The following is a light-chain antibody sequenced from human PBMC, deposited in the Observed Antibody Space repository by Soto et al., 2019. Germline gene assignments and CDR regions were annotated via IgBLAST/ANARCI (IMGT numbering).Light chain of an antibody. J-gene: IGKJ1*01. CDR3: QQYKSYQWT. CDR2: KVS. CDR1: QSPSTW. Sequence: DIQMTQSPSSLSASVEDRVIITCRASQSPSTWLAWYQQKPWKAPKLLVLKVSSLESGVHSRFSGSGSGTEFTLTISNLQPDDFATYYCQQYKSYQWTFGQGTKVDIK. V-gene: IGKV1-5*03.